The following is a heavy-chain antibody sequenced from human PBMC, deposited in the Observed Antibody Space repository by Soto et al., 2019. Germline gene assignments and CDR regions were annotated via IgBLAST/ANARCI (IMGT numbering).Heavy chain of an antibody. CDR3: XXXXXXXWYFDL. CDR2: INAGNGNT. V-gene: IGHV1-3*01. CDR1: GYTFTSYA. Sequence: QVQLVQSGAEVKKPGASVKVSCKASGYTFTSYAMHWVRQAPGQRLEWMGWINAGNGNTKYSQKFQGRVTITRDTXXXXXXXXXXXXXXXXXXXXXXXXXXXXXWYFDLWGRGTLVTVSS. J-gene: IGHJ2*01.